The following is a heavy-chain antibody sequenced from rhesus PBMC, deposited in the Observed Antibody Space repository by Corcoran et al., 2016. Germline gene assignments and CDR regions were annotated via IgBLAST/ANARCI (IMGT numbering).Heavy chain of an antibody. J-gene: IGHJ4*01. CDR3: ARDYYAFSY. Sequence: QLQLQASGPGLVKPSETLSVTCAVSGGSISSSYWTWIRPAPGKGLEWIGYIYGSGSSTDYNPSLKSRVTLSVDTSKNQLSLTLSSVAAADTAVYYCARDYYAFSYWGQGVLVTVSS. CDR2: IYGSGSST. CDR1: GGSISSSY. V-gene: IGHV4-169*02. D-gene: IGHD2-39*01.